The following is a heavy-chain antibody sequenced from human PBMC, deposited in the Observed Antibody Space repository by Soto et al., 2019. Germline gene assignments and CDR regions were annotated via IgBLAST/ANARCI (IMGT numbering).Heavy chain of an antibody. Sequence: QVQLQESGPGLVKPSETLSLTCTVSGGSISNYYWSWIRQPPGKGLEWIGYFYYTGITNYNPSLKSRFSVSVDTSKNQFSLKLSSVTAADTAVYYCARHVVASLSFGARVHHFAYWGHGTLVTVSS. CDR3: ARHVVASLSFGARVHHFAY. CDR2: FYYTGIT. J-gene: IGHJ4*01. V-gene: IGHV4-59*08. D-gene: IGHD3-10*01. CDR1: GGSISNYY.